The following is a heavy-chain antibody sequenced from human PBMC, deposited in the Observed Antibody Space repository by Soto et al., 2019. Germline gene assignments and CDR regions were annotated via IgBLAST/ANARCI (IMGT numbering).Heavy chain of an antibody. Sequence: SGPTLVNPTQTLTLTCTFSGFSLSTRAVGVGWIRQPPGKALEWLALIYWNDDKRYNPSLKNRLTITKDTSKNHVVLTMTNMDPVDTATYYCAHRHELGSFDIWGQGTKVTVSS. J-gene: IGHJ3*02. V-gene: IGHV2-5*01. D-gene: IGHD1-26*01. CDR1: GFSLSTRAVG. CDR3: AHRHELGSFDI. CDR2: IYWNDDK.